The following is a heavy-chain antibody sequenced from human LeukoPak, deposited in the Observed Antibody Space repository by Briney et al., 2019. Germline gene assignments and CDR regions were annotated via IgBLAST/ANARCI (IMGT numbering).Heavy chain of an antibody. CDR1: GFTFSSYG. D-gene: IGHD4-23*01. CDR2: IWDDGITK. V-gene: IGHV3-33*01. Sequence: HPGGSLRLSCAASGFTFSSYGMHWVRQAPGKGLEWVAVIWDDGITKHYADSVKGRFTISRDNSKNTLYLQMNSLRAEDTAVYYCARDRDYGGNSLLTGWGQGTLVTVSS. CDR3: ARDRDYGGNSLLTG. J-gene: IGHJ4*02.